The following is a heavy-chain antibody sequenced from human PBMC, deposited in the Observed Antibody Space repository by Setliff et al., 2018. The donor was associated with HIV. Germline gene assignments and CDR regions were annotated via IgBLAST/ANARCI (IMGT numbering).Heavy chain of an antibody. Sequence: GGSLRLSCAVSGFTFSTYGMHWVRQAPGKGLEWVTFIRYDGSYRYYVDSVKGRFTISRDNSKNTMFLQMNSLRVEDTAIYYCAKDIPGPAINSGRIKNWFDPWGEGTLVTVSS. J-gene: IGHJ5*02. CDR1: GFTFSTYG. CDR3: AKDIPGPAINSGRIKNWFDP. V-gene: IGHV3-30*02. CDR2: IRYDGSYR. D-gene: IGHD6-19*01.